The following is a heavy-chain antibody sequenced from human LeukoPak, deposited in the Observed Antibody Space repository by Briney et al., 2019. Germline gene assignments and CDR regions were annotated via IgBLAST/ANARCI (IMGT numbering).Heavy chain of an antibody. CDR2: VYSSGST. Sequence: PSDTLSLTCTVSGGAISGYYWSWIRQPAGKGLESLGRVYSSGSTKYNPSLESRVTMSVDTSKNQFSLKLNFVTAADTAVYYCARVGSGYDFFDYWGQGTLVTVSS. J-gene: IGHJ4*02. V-gene: IGHV4-4*07. CDR1: GGAISGYY. D-gene: IGHD3/OR15-3a*01. CDR3: ARVGSGYDFFDY.